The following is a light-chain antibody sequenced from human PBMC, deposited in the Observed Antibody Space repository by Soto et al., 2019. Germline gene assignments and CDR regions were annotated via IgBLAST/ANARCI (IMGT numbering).Light chain of an antibody. CDR3: SSYAGSNNLV. CDR2: EVS. V-gene: IGLV2-14*01. Sequence: QSALTQPASVSGSPGQSITISCTGTSSDVGGYNYVSWYQQHPGKAPKLMIYEVSNRPSGVSNRFSGSKSGNTASLTISGLQAEDEADYYCSSYAGSNNLVFGGGTKPTVL. CDR1: SSDVGGYNY. J-gene: IGLJ2*01.